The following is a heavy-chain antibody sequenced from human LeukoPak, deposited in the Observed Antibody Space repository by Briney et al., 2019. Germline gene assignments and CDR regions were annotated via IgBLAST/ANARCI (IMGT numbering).Heavy chain of an antibody. Sequence: GGSLRLSCAASGFTFSSYAMSWVRQAPGKGLEWVSAISGSGGSTYYADSVKGRFTISRDNSKNTLYLQMNSLRAEDTAVYYCAKDWVVPAARLAYYFDYWGQGTLVTVSS. CDR3: AKDWVVPAARLAYYFDY. V-gene: IGHV3-23*01. D-gene: IGHD2-2*01. J-gene: IGHJ4*02. CDR2: ISGSGGST. CDR1: GFTFSSYA.